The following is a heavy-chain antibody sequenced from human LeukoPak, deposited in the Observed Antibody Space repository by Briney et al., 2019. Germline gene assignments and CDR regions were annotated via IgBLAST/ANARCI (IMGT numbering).Heavy chain of an antibody. J-gene: IGHJ4*02. D-gene: IGHD7-27*01. CDR3: APATGAAHFAY. V-gene: IGHV3-9*01. CDR2: ISWDSGHR. Sequence: PRGSLRLSCAASGLSFEDFAMHWVRQAPGKGLEWVSGISWDSGHRDYADSVKGRFTISRDNAKNSLYLQMDSLRLEDTAFYYCAPATGAAHFAYWGQGTLVTVSS. CDR1: GLSFEDFA.